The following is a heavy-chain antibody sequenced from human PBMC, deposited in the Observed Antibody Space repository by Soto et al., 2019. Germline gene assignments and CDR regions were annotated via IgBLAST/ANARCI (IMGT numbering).Heavy chain of an antibody. J-gene: IGHJ3*02. CDR3: ARGHDFWSGYPNAFDI. CDR1: GFTFSSYA. CDR2: ISYDGSNK. Sequence: PGGSLRLSCAASGFTFSSYAMHWVRQAPGKGLEWVAVISYDGSNKYYANSVKGRFTISRDNSKNTLYLQINSLRAEDTAVYYCARGHDFWSGYPNAFDIWGQGTMVTVSS. D-gene: IGHD3-3*01. V-gene: IGHV3-30-3*01.